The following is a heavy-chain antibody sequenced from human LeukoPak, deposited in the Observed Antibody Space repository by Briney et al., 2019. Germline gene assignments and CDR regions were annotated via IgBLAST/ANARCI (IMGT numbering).Heavy chain of an antibody. CDR3: ARDTQWAFDY. CDR2: IRATSTTL. CDR1: GFPFSDYP. J-gene: IGHJ4*02. Sequence: GSLRLSFAASGFPFSDYPMNWIRPAPGKGLEWVSNIRATSTTLYYQDYYADSVKGRFTTSRDNAKNSLYLQMDSLRVEDTAVYYCARDTQWAFDYWGQGILVTVSS. D-gene: IGHD1-26*01. V-gene: IGHV3-48*01.